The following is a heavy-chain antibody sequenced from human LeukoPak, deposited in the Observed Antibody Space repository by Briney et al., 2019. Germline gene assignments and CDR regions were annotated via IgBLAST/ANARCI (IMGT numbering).Heavy chain of an antibody. CDR3: ARPRITMVRGVIPLGT. J-gene: IGHJ5*02. D-gene: IGHD3-10*01. V-gene: IGHV1-3*01. Sequence: GASVKVSCKASGYTFTSYAMHWVRQAPGQRLEWMGWINAGNGNTKYSQKFRGRVTITRDTSASTDYMELSRLRSEDTAVYSCARPRITMVRGVIPLGTWGQGTLVTVSS. CDR2: INAGNGNT. CDR1: GYTFTSYA.